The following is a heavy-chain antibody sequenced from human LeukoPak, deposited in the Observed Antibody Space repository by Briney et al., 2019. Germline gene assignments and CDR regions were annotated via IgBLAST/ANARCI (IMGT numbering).Heavy chain of an antibody. J-gene: IGHJ4*02. CDR2: IYHSGGT. Sequence: SETLSLTCAVSGDPINSIDWWSWVRQSPARGLEWIGEIYHSGGTNYNPSLKSRVTISVDKSKNHLSLKLTSMTAADTAVYFCVGNGYYALDYWGQGALVTVAS. D-gene: IGHD2/OR15-2a*01. CDR3: VGNGYYALDY. V-gene: IGHV4-4*02. CDR1: GDPINSIDW.